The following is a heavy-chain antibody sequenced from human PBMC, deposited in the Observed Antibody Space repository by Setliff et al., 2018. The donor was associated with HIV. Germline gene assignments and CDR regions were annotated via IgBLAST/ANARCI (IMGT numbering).Heavy chain of an antibody. CDR1: GYTLKELS. Sequence: ASVKVSCKASGYTLKELSMHWVRQAPGKGLEWMGGFDPEDGEAIYAQKFQGRVTMTEDTSTDTGYMELSGLRSDDTAVYYCAKGQGPVDSWGQGTLVTVSS. V-gene: IGHV1-24*01. J-gene: IGHJ4*02. CDR2: FDPEDGEA. CDR3: AKGQGPVDS.